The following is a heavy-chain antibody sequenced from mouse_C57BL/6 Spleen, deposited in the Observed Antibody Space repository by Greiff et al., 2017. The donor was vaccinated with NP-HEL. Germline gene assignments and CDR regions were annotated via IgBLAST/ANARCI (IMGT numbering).Heavy chain of an antibody. Sequence: VQLQQSGAELVKPGASVKLSCTASGFNIKDYYMHWVKQRTEQGLEWIGRIDPEDGETKYAPKFQGNATITADTSSNTAYLQLSSLTSEDTAVYYCAAYDYGWYFDVWGTGTTVTVSS. CDR2: IDPEDGET. D-gene: IGHD2-4*01. CDR3: AAYDYGWYFDV. J-gene: IGHJ1*03. V-gene: IGHV14-2*01. CDR1: GFNIKDYY.